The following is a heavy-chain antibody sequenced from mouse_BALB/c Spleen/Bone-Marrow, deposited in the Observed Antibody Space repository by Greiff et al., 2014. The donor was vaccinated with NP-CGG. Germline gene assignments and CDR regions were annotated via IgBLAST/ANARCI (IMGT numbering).Heavy chain of an antibody. Sequence: EVQLVESGGALVQPGGSLRLSCATSGFTFTDYYMNWVRQPPGKALEWLGFIRNKANGYTTEYSASVKGRSTISRDNSQSILYLQMNTLRAEDSATYYCARDKGRVFFDYWGQGTTLTVSS. J-gene: IGHJ2*01. V-gene: IGHV7-3*02. CDR3: ARDKGRVFFDY. CDR1: GFTFTDYY. CDR2: IRNKANGYTT.